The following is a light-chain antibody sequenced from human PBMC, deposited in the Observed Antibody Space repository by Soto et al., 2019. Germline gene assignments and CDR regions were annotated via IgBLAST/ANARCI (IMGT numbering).Light chain of an antibody. J-gene: IGKJ2*01. V-gene: IGKV1-33*01. CDR1: QDIVKF. CDR3: HQYDKLPLT. CDR2: DAS. Sequence: DILMTQSPSSLSVSVGDRVTITCQASQDIVKFLYWYHQKHGKDPKLLIYDASNLEPGVPSRFSGIGTGTDFNFTISSLQPEDIATYYCHQYDKLPLTFGQGTKLEIK.